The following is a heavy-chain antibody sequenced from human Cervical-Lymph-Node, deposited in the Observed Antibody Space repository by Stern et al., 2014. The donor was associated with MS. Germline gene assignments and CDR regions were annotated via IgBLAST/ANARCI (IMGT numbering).Heavy chain of an antibody. Sequence: QVQLVQSGAEVKKPGASVKVSCKASGYTFTSYAIHWVRQAPGQRLEWMGRINTANGDTYYSEKFQGRVTFTRDTSANTAYMELFSLTSEDTTVYYCGRGQQSLDPWGQGTLVTVSA. CDR2: INTANGDT. D-gene: IGHD6-13*01. CDR1: GYTFTSYA. CDR3: GRGQQSLDP. J-gene: IGHJ5*02. V-gene: IGHV1-3*04.